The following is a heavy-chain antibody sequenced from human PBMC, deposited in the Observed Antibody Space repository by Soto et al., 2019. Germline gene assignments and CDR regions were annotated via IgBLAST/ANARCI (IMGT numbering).Heavy chain of an antibody. V-gene: IGHV3-30-3*01. J-gene: IGHJ4*02. CDR2: ISYDGSNK. CDR3: AKAFCSDDCHGGNFDY. D-gene: IGHD2-21*02. CDR1: GFTFSSYA. Sequence: GGSLRLSCAASGFTFSSYAMHWVRQAPGKGLEWVAVISYDGSNKYYADSVKGRFTISRDNSKNTLYLQMNSLRAEDTALYYCAKAFCSDDCHGGNFDYWGQGTMVTVSS.